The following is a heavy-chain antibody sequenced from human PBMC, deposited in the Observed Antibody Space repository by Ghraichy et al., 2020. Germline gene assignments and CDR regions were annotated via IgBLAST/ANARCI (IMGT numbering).Heavy chain of an antibody. D-gene: IGHD3-10*01. CDR3: ARDPVYYGSGGIDY. CDR1: GFTVSSNY. Sequence: GGSLRLSCAASGFTVSSNYMSWVRQAPEKGLEWVLVIYSGGSTYYADSVKGRFTISRDNSKNTLYLQMNSLRAEDTAVYYCARDPVYYGSGGIDYWGQGTLVTVSS. CDR2: IYSGGST. V-gene: IGHV3-53*01. J-gene: IGHJ4*02.